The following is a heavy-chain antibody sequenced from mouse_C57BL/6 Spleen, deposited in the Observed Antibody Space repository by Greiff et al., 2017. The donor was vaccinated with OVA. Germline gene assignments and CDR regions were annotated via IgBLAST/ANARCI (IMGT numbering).Heavy chain of an antibody. V-gene: IGHV1-15*01. Sequence: QVQLQQSGAELVRPGASVTLSCKASGYTFTDYEMHWVKQTPVHGLEWIGAIDPETGGTAYNQKFKGKAILTADKSSSTAYMELRSLTSEDSAVYYCTFDGYYPFAYWGQGTLVTVSA. D-gene: IGHD2-3*01. CDR1: GYTFTDYE. J-gene: IGHJ3*01. CDR3: TFDGYYPFAY. CDR2: IDPETGGT.